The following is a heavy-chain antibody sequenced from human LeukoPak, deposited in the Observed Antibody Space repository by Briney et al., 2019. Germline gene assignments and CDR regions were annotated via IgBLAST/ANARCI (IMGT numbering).Heavy chain of an antibody. CDR2: INHSGST. CDR3: ARKGRQLWLSFDY. D-gene: IGHD5-18*01. Sequence: PSETLSLACAVYGGSFSGYYWSWIRQPPGKGLEWIGEINHSGSTNYNPPLKSRVTISVDTSKNQFSLKLSSVTAADTAVYYCARKGRQLWLSFDYWGQGTLVTVSS. CDR1: GGSFSGYY. V-gene: IGHV4-34*01. J-gene: IGHJ4*02.